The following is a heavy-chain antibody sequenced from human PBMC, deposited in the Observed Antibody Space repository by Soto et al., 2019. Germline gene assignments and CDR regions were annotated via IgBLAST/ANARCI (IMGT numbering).Heavy chain of an antibody. J-gene: IGHJ5*02. D-gene: IGHD3-10*01. CDR1: GGTFSSYA. CDR3: ARIDGSHYYGSGSYLP. CDR2: IIPIFGTA. Sequence: QVQLVQSGAEVKKTGSSVKVSCKASGGTFSSYAISWVRQAPGQGLEWMGGIIPIFGTANYAQKLQGRVTITADESTSTAYMELSSLRSEDTAVYYCARIDGSHYYGSGSYLPWGQGTLVTVSS. V-gene: IGHV1-69*01.